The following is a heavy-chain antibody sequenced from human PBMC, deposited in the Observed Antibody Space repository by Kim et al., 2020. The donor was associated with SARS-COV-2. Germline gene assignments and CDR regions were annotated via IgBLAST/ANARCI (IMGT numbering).Heavy chain of an antibody. CDR3: TKDVLAGGADV. CDR2: IMWNSDGI. V-gene: IGHV3-9*01. J-gene: IGHJ6*02. D-gene: IGHD3-3*02. Sequence: GGSLRLSCIASGFTFNDHAMHWVRQAPGKGLEWVSGIMWNSDGIGYADSVKGRFTTSIDNAKNSLYLQMNSLRPEETALYYCTKDVLAGGADVWGQGTAVIVSS. CDR1: GFTFNDHA.